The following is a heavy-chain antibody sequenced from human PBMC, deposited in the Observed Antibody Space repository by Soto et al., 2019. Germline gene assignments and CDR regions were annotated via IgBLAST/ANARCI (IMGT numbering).Heavy chain of an antibody. CDR3: ARRVVDGYFDY. CDR2: IYYSGST. V-gene: IGHV4-39*01. D-gene: IGHD2-15*01. CDR1: GGSISSSSYY. J-gene: IGHJ4*02. Sequence: SETLSLTCTVSGGSISSSSYYWGWIRQPPGKGLEWIGSIYYSGSTYYNPSLKSRVTISVDTSKNQFSLKLSSVTAADTAMYYCARRVVDGYFDYWGQGTLVTVSS.